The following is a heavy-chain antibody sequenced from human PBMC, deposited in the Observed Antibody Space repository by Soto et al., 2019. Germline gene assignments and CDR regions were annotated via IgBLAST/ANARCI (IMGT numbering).Heavy chain of an antibody. D-gene: IGHD5-18*01. CDR2: INSDGSST. V-gene: IGHV3-74*01. CDR3: AGKRGYSYDPFDP. CDR1: GFTFSSYW. Sequence: GSLRLSCAASGFTFSSYWMHWVRQAPGKGLVWVSRINSDGSSTSYADSVKGRFTISRDNAKNTLYLQMNSLRAEDTAVYYCAGKRGYSYDPFDPWGQGTLVTVSS. J-gene: IGHJ5*02.